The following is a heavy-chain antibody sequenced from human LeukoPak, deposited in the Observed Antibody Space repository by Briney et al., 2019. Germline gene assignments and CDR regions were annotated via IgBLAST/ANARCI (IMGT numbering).Heavy chain of an antibody. J-gene: IGHJ3*02. CDR2: ISYDGSNK. CDR1: GFTFSSYG. D-gene: IGHD1-26*01. V-gene: IGHV3-30*03. CDR3: ARESGKHPDAFDI. Sequence: PGGSLRLSCAASGFTFSSYGMHWVRQAPGKGLEWVAVISYDGSNKYYADSVKGRFTISRDNSKNTLYLQMNSLRAEDTAVYYCARESGKHPDAFDIWGQGTMVTVSS.